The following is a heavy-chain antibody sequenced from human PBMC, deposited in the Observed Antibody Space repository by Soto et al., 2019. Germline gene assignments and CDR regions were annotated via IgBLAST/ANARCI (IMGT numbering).Heavy chain of an antibody. CDR3: ASSLVDFWSGYYGGSVGQYFDY. CDR2: IKQDGSEK. J-gene: IGHJ4*02. CDR1: GFTFSSYW. D-gene: IGHD3-3*01. Sequence: GGSLRLSCAASGFTFSSYWMSWVRQAPGKGLEWVANIKQDGSEKYYVDSVKGRFTISRDNAKNSLYLQMNSLRAEDTAVYYCASSLVDFWSGYYGGSVGQYFDYWGQGTLVTVSS. V-gene: IGHV3-7*05.